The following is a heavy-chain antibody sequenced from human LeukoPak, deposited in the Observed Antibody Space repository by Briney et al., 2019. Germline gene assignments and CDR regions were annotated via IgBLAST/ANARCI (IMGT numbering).Heavy chain of an antibody. Sequence: ASVKVSCKASGYTFTNHPMHWVRQAPGQGLERMGWINTNSGDTNYVQKFQGRVTMTRDPYISTAYMELSGLRADDTAVYYCARERYTAYGNFDYWGQGTQVTVSS. CDR2: INTNSGDT. J-gene: IGHJ4*02. D-gene: IGHD5-12*01. CDR1: GYTFTNHP. V-gene: IGHV1-2*02. CDR3: ARERYTAYGNFDY.